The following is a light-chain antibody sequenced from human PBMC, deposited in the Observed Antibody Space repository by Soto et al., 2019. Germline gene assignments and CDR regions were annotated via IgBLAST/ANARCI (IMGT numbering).Light chain of an antibody. Sequence: QSALAQPASVSGSPGQSITISCAGTNRDVGGYNYVSWYQQYPGKAPKLIIYEVTYRPSGVSNRFSGSKSGNTASLTISRVEAGDEADYYCQLWDSNSDHVVFGGGTKVTVL. J-gene: IGLJ2*01. CDR2: EVT. CDR1: NRDVGGYNY. CDR3: QLWDSNSDHVV. V-gene: IGLV2-14*01.